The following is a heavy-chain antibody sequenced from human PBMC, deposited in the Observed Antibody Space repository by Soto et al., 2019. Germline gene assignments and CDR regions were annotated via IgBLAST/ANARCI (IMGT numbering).Heavy chain of an antibody. V-gene: IGHV3-23*01. J-gene: IGHJ4*02. Sequence: EMLVLESGGGLVQPGGSLRLSCAASGFTFSSYGMNWVRQAPGKGLEWVSGIRSDGDTTYNADSVKGRFTVSRDTSKTTVDLQMNSLRAEDTAVYYCAKGKGVGATPDGANCWGQGTLVTVSS. CDR1: GFTFSSYG. CDR3: AKGKGVGATPDGANC. CDR2: IRSDGDTT. D-gene: IGHD1-26*01.